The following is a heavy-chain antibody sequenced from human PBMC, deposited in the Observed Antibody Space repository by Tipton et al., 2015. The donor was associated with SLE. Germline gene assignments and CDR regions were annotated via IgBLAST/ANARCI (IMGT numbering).Heavy chain of an antibody. J-gene: IGHJ6*02. CDR1: GGSFSGYY. CDR3: ARQRLRLLSPLDA. V-gene: IGHV4-34*01. CDR2: INHRGST. Sequence: TLSLTCAVYGGSFSGYYWSWIRQPPGKGLEWIGEINHRGSTYYNPSLKSRVTISVDTSKNHFSLELTSVTAADTAVYYCARQRLRLLSPLDAWGQGTAVTVS. D-gene: IGHD3-10*01.